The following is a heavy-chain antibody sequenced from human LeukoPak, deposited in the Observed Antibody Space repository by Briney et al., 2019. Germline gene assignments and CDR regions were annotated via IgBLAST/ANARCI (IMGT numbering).Heavy chain of an antibody. V-gene: IGHV1-46*01. CDR3: ARDLVWNPLFDY. CDR1: GYTFTSYY. CDR2: INPSGGST. D-gene: IGHD3-3*01. Sequence: GASVKVSCKASGYTFTSYYMRWVRQAPGQGLEWMGIINPSGGSTSYAQKFQGRVTMTRDTSTSTVYMELSSLRSEDTAVYYCARDLVWNPLFDYWGQGTLVTVSS. J-gene: IGHJ4*02.